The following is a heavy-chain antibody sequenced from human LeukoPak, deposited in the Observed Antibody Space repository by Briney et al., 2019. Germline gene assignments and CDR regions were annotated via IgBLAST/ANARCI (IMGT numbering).Heavy chain of an antibody. CDR3: ARFKGNYGDYPDAFDI. J-gene: IGHJ3*02. CDR2: IYYSGST. Sequence: PSETLSLTCTVSGGSISSYYWSWIRQPPGKGLEWIGYIYYSGSTNYNPSLKSRVTISVDTSKNQFSLKLSSMTAADTAVYYCARFKGNYGDYPDAFDIWGQGTMVTVSS. CDR1: GGSISSYY. D-gene: IGHD4-17*01. V-gene: IGHV4-59*01.